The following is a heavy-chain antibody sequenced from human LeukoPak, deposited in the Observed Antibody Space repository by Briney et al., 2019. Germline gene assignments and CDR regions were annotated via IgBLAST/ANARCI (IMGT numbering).Heavy chain of an antibody. CDR3: ARDEDYGIFVNVDY. J-gene: IGHJ4*02. CDR2: ISTYNGNT. D-gene: IGHD4-17*01. Sequence: ASVKDSCKASGYSFVLYGISWVRQAPGQGPEWMGWISTYNGNTKYAEKFQGRVIMTTDTPTSTAYMELRSLRSDDTAVYYCARDEDYGIFVNVDYWGQGTLVTVSS. V-gene: IGHV1-18*01. CDR1: GYSFVLYG.